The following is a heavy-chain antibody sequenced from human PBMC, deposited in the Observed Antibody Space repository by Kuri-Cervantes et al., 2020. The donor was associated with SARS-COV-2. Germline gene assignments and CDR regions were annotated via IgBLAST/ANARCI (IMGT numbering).Heavy chain of an antibody. D-gene: IGHD2-15*01. V-gene: IGHV1-69*13. CDR2: IIPIFGTA. J-gene: IGHJ6*02. CDR3: ARYLIPELLPHINGNYGMDV. CDR1: GGTFSSYS. Sequence: SVKVSCNASGGTFSSYSISWVRQAPGQGLEWMGGIIPIFGTANYAQRFQGRVTITADESTSTAYMELISLRSEDTAVYYCARYLIPELLPHINGNYGMDVWGQGTMVTVSS.